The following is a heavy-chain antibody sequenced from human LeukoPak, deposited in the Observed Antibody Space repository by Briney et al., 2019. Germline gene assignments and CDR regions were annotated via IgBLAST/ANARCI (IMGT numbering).Heavy chain of an antibody. Sequence: RVSCKASGFTFSSYAMHWVRQAPGKGLEWVAVISYDGSNKYYADSVKGRFTISRDNSKNTLYLQMNSLRAEDTAVYYCARDRFPGYSYGYGFDYWGQGTLVTVSS. CDR2: ISYDGSNK. J-gene: IGHJ4*02. V-gene: IGHV3-30-3*01. CDR3: ARDRFPGYSYGYGFDY. CDR1: GFTFSSYA. D-gene: IGHD5-18*01.